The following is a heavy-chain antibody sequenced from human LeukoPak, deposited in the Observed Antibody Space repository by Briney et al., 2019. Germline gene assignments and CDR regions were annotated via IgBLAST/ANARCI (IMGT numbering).Heavy chain of an antibody. V-gene: IGHV3-23*01. J-gene: IGHJ4*02. CDR3: ARDPGYSSGWEGDY. CDR2: ISGSGGST. Sequence: GGSLRLSCAASGFTFSSYAMSWVRQAPGKGLEWVSTISGSGGSTYYADSVKGRFTLSRDNAKNTLYLQMNSLRAEDTAVYYCARDPGYSSGWEGDYWGQGTLVTVSS. CDR1: GFTFSSYA. D-gene: IGHD6-19*01.